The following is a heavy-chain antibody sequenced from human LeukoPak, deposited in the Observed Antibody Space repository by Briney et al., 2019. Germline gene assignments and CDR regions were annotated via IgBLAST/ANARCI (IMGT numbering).Heavy chain of an antibody. CDR1: GFTVSSYY. Sequence: TGGSLRLSCAASGFTVSSYYMSGVRQAPDKRLEWVSVIYRGGDTYYGDSVKGRFTISRDTSKNTLYLQMNSLRVEDTAVYFCARSLDSSGSHPKNYLDDWGHGTLVTVSS. CDR3: ARSLDSSGSHPKNYLDD. CDR2: IYRGGDT. D-gene: IGHD6-19*01. V-gene: IGHV3-53*01. J-gene: IGHJ4*01.